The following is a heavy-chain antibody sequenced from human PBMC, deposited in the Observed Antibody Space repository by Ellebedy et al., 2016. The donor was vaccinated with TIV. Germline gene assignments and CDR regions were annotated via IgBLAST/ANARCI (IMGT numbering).Heavy chain of an antibody. CDR1: GFSFNSGSH. Sequence: SETLSLTXNVSGFSFNSGSHWGWIRQPPGRGLEWIGSLYHTGNFYHNGITSYNPSLRSRVTMSVDTSKNQFSLKLSSVTAADTAVYYCARVIRGLSPWFDPWGQGTLITVSS. D-gene: IGHD3-10*01. CDR2: LYHTGNFYHNGIT. J-gene: IGHJ5*02. CDR3: ARVIRGLSPWFDP. V-gene: IGHV4-28*03.